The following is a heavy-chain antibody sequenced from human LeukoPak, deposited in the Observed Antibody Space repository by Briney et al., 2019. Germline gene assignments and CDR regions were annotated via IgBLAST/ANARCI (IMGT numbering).Heavy chain of an antibody. J-gene: IGHJ3*02. D-gene: IGHD1-1*01. Sequence: GGSLRLSCAASGFTFSSSWMTWVRQAPGKGLEWVAHINEDGSDKYYVDSVTGRFSISRDNTKNSLYLQMSSLRAEDTAVYYCARDRTALEDAPRGDAFDIWGQGTMVTVSS. CDR1: GFTFSSSW. CDR2: INEDGSDK. V-gene: IGHV3-7*05. CDR3: ARDRTALEDAPRGDAFDI.